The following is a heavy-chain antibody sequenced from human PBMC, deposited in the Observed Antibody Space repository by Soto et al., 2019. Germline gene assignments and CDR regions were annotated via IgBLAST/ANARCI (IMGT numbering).Heavy chain of an antibody. D-gene: IGHD5-12*01. V-gene: IGHV4-34*01. CDR3: ARRPDVDIVATMGKTQFNFDY. CDR2: INHSGST. J-gene: IGHJ4*02. CDR1: GGSFSGYY. Sequence: QVQLQQWGAGLLKPSETLSLTCAVYGGSFSGYYWSWIRQPPGKGLEWIGEINHSGSTNYNPSLKSRVTISVYTSKNQFSLKLSSVTAADTAVYYCARRPDVDIVATMGKTQFNFDYWGQGTLVTVSS.